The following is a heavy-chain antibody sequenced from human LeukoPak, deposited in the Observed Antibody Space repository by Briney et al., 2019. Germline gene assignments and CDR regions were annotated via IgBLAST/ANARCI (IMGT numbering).Heavy chain of an antibody. CDR3: ARGTGWSCYFDY. CDR2: IYYTGSS. Sequence: SETLSLTCIVSDYSISRGHYWGWIRQSPEKGLEWIGTIYYTGSSYYNPSLNSRFTISVDTSKNHFSLRLSSVTAADSAIYYCARGTGWSCYFDYWGQGTLVTVSS. D-gene: IGHD6-19*01. CDR1: DYSISRGHY. J-gene: IGHJ4*03. V-gene: IGHV4-38-2*02.